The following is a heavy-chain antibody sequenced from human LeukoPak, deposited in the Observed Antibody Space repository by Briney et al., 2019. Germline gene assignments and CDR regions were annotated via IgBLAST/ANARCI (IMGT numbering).Heavy chain of an antibody. CDR2: IRDSGNGT. Sequence: GGSLRLSCVVSGFTFKDYAMSWVRQAPGKGLECVSSIRDSGNGTDYADSVKGRFTVSRDNSKNTLYLHMDTLSAEDTAVYYCAKWAYYDFWSGHYKSHFDSWGQGTLVTVSP. V-gene: IGHV3-23*01. CDR1: GFTFKDYA. J-gene: IGHJ4*02. CDR3: AKWAYYDFWSGHYKSHFDS. D-gene: IGHD3-3*01.